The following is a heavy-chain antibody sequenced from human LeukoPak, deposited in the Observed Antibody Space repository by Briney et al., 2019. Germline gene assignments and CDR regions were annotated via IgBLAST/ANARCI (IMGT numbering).Heavy chain of an antibody. CDR1: GGSISSYY. CDR2: IYYSGST. D-gene: IGHD5-12*01. Sequence: SETLSLTCTVSGGSISSYYWSWIRQPPGKGLEWIGYIYYSGSTNYNPSLKSRVTISVDTSKNQFSLKLSSVTAADTAVYYCASQAKGYSGYVSWFDPWGQGTLVTVSS. V-gene: IGHV4-59*01. CDR3: ASQAKGYSGYVSWFDP. J-gene: IGHJ5*02.